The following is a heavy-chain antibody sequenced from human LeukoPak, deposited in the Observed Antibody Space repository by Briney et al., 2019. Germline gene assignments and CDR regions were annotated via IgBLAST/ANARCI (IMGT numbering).Heavy chain of an antibody. CDR1: GFTFSDYY. V-gene: IGHV3-11*01. CDR2: ISSSGSTI. D-gene: IGHD3-9*01. Sequence: GGSLRLSCAASGFTFSDYYMSWIRQAPGKGLEWVSYISSSGSTIYYADSVKGRFTISRDNAKNSLYLQMNSLRAEDTAVYYCARERLRYFEWPSAFDIWGQGTMVTVSS. CDR3: ARERLRYFEWPSAFDI. J-gene: IGHJ3*02.